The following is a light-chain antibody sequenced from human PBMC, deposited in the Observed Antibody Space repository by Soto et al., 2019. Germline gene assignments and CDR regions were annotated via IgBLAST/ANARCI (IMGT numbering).Light chain of an antibody. CDR1: QSISSW. CDR2: DAS. Sequence: DIQMTQSPSTLSASVGDRVTITCRASQSISSWLAWYQQKPGKAPKLLIYDASSLESGVPSRFSGSGSGTEFTLTISSLQPDDFATYYCQHPPWTFGQGTKVDIK. CDR3: QHPPWT. J-gene: IGKJ1*01. V-gene: IGKV1-5*01.